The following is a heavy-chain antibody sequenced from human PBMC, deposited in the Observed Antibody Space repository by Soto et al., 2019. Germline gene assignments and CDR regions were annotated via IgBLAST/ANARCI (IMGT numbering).Heavy chain of an antibody. J-gene: IGHJ6*02. CDR1: GFTVSSNY. CDR3: ARGVYCSGGSCYYYGFDV. D-gene: IGHD2-15*01. V-gene: IGHV3-53*01. Sequence: GGSLRLSCAASGFTVSSNYMSWVRQAPGKGLEWVSIIYSGGKTYYADSVKGRFTISRDDSKNTLYLQINSLRAEDTAMYYCARGVYCSGGSCYYYGFDVWGQGTTVTVSS. CDR2: IYSGGKT.